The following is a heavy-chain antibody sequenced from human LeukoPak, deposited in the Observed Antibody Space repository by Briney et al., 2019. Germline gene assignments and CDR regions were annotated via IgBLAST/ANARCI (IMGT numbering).Heavy chain of an antibody. CDR3: ARSFNWAFDY. J-gene: IGHJ4*02. V-gene: IGHV4-34*01. CDR1: GGSFSGYY. D-gene: IGHD7-27*01. CDR2: INHSGSI. Sequence: SETLSLTCAVYGGSFSGYYWSWIRQPPGKGLEWIGEINHSGSINYNPSLKSRVTISVDTSKNQFSLKLSSVTAADTAVYYCARSFNWAFDYWGQGSLVTVSS.